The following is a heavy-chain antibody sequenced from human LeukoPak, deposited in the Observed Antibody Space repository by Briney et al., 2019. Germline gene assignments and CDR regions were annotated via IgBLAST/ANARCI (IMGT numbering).Heavy chain of an antibody. CDR2: ISSSGSTI. V-gene: IGHV3-48*03. J-gene: IGHJ6*04. CDR3: AELGITMIGGV. Sequence: GGSLRLSCAASGFTFGSYEMNWVRQAPGKGLEWVSYISSSGSTIYYADSVKCRFTISRDNAKNSLYLQMNSLRAEDTAVYYCAELGITMIGGVWGKGTTVTISS. CDR1: GFTFGSYE. D-gene: IGHD3-10*02.